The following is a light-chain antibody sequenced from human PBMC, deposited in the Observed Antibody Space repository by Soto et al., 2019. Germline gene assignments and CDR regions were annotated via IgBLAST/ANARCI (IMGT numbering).Light chain of an antibody. V-gene: IGLV7-43*01. Sequence: QALATLEPSFTLSPRETVTLTCASSTGAVTIANYPNWFQQKPGQAPRPLIYSTSHKHSRTPARFSASLLGGKAALTLSGVQYEDEADYYCLLYYGHTQSFVLGTGTKVTV. CDR1: TGAVTIANY. CDR2: STS. CDR3: LLYYGHTQSFV. J-gene: IGLJ1*01.